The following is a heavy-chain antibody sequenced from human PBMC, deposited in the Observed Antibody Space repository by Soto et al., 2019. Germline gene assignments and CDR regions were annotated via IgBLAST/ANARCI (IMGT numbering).Heavy chain of an antibody. CDR1: GGSISSYY. V-gene: IGHV4-59*01. J-gene: IGHJ6*02. CDR3: ARDKASRGYSYGSAYYYYGMDV. D-gene: IGHD5-18*01. CDR2: IYYSGST. Sequence: SETLSLTCTVSGGSISSYYWSWIRQPPGKGLEWIGYIYYSGSTNYNPSLKSRVTISVDTSKNQFSLKLSSVTAADTAVYYCARDKASRGYSYGSAYYYYGMDVWGQGTTVTVSS.